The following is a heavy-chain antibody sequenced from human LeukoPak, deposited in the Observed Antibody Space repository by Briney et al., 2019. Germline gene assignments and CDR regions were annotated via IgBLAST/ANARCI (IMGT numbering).Heavy chain of an antibody. CDR2: IYYSGST. V-gene: IGHV4-59*08. CDR3: ARRRFYYYGMDV. J-gene: IGHJ6*02. CDR1: GGSISSYY. Sequence: SGTLSLTCTVSGGSISSYYWSWIRQPPGKGLEWIGYIYYSGSTNYNPSLKSRVTISVDTSKNQFSLKLSSVTAADTAVCYCARRRFYYYGMDVWGQGTTVTVSS.